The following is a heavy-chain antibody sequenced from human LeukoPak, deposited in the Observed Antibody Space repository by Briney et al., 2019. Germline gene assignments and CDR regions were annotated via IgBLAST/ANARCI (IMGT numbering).Heavy chain of an antibody. J-gene: IGHJ3*01. CDR1: GFNFNDAA. D-gene: IGHD5-24*01. Sequence: GGSLRLSCAASGFNFNDAAMTWVRQAPGKGLEWVSLISSSGRNTYYTDSVRGRFTISRDNAKNTLSLQMNSLRVEDTAMYYWAKDIQLSAWGLGTMVTVSS. CDR3: AKDIQLSA. CDR2: ISSSGRNT. V-gene: IGHV3-23*01.